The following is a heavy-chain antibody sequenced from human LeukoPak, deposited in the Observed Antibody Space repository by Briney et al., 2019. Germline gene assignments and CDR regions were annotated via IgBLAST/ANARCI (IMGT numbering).Heavy chain of an antibody. D-gene: IGHD6-19*01. CDR3: AKGEVAVAGTRSRRGGDY. J-gene: IGHJ4*02. V-gene: IGHV3-21*01. Sequence: PGGSLRLSCAASGFTFSSYSMNWVRQAPGKGLEWVSSISSSSSYIYYADSVKGRFTISRDNAKNSLYLQMNSLRAEDTAVYYCAKGEVAVAGTRSRRGGDYWGQGTLVTVSS. CDR1: GFTFSSYS. CDR2: ISSSSSYI.